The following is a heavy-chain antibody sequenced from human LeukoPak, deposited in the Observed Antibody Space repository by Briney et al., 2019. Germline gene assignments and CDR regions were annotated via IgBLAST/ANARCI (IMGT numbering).Heavy chain of an antibody. V-gene: IGHV3-53*01. Sequence: GGSLRPSCAASGFTVITNDMTWVRQAPGKGLEWVSVLYSGGNTKYADSVQGRFTISRDNSKNTLYLEMNSLSPDDTAVYYCARGVEPLAANTLAYWGQGTLVTVSS. J-gene: IGHJ4*02. CDR2: LYSGGNT. D-gene: IGHD1-14*01. CDR1: GFTVITND. CDR3: ARGVEPLAANTLAY.